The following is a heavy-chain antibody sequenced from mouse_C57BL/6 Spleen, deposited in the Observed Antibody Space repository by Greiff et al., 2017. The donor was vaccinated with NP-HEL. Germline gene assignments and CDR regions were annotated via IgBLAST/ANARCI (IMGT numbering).Heavy chain of an antibody. CDR3: RYDYDAYYFDY. Sequence: VQLQQPGAELVKPGASVKLSCKASGYTFTSYWMHWVKQRPGQGLEWIGMIHPNSGSTNYNEKFKSKATLTVDKSSSTAYMQLSSLTSEDSAVYYCRYDYDAYYFDYWGQGTTLTVSS. D-gene: IGHD2-4*01. J-gene: IGHJ2*01. CDR2: IHPNSGST. CDR1: GYTFTSYW. V-gene: IGHV1-64*01.